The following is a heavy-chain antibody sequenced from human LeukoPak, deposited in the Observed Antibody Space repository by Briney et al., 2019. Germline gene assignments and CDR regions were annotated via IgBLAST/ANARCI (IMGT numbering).Heavy chain of an antibody. D-gene: IGHD4-23*01. CDR3: ASSVVNGY. Sequence: PGGSLRLSCAASGFTFRSYWMTWVRQAPGKGLEWVAKINEDGSETDYVDSVKGRFTISRDNAKSTVLLQMSSLRAEDTAVYYCASSVVNGYWGQGTLVTVSS. V-gene: IGHV3-7*01. CDR1: GFTFRSYW. J-gene: IGHJ4*02. CDR2: INEDGSET.